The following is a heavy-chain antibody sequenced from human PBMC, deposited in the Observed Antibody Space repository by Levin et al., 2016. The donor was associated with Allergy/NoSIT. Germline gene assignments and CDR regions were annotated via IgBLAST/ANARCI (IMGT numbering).Heavy chain of an antibody. CDR3: ASAKRPFGGTFYFDY. J-gene: IGHJ4*01. D-gene: IGHD3-10*01. CDR2: LTSDGST. V-gene: IGHV3-53*01. Sequence: VRQAPGKGLEWVSGLTSDGSTANDYAEFVKGRFIISRDDSKNTVYLQMNSLRDDDTAVYYCASAKRPFGGTFYFDYWGRGSMVTVSS.